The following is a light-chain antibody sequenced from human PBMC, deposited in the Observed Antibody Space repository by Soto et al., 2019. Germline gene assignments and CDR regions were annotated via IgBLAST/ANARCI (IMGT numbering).Light chain of an antibody. CDR3: MLALRTPRVT. J-gene: IGKJ3*01. CDR2: LGS. Sequence: DIVMTQSPLSLPVTPGEPASISCRSSQSLLHSNGYNYLDWYLQKPGQSPQLLIYLGSNRASGVPDRVSGSGSGTDFTLKISRVEAEDVGVYYCMLALRTPRVTFGPGTKVDIK. V-gene: IGKV2-28*01. CDR1: QSLLHSNGYNY.